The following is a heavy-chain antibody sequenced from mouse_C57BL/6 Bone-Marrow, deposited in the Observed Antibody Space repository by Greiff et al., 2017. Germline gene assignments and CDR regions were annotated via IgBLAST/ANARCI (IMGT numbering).Heavy chain of an antibody. CDR1: GYTFTSYG. CDR3: AREGAYSNYYFDY. V-gene: IGHV1-81*01. Sequence: QVQLQQSGAELARPGASVKLSCKASGYTFTSYGISWVKQRTGQGLEWIGEIYPRSGNTYYNEKFKGKATLTADKSSRTAYMELRSLTSEDSAVYFCAREGAYSNYYFDYWGQGTTLTVSS. D-gene: IGHD2-5*01. CDR2: IYPRSGNT. J-gene: IGHJ2*01.